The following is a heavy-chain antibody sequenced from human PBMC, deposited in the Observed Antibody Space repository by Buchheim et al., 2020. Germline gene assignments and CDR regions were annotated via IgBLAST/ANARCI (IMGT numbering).Heavy chain of an antibody. CDR2: INPNSGGT. CDR1: GYTFTDYH. CDR3: GLLSVAAGNWNFDL. D-gene: IGHD6-13*01. J-gene: IGHJ2*01. V-gene: IGHV1-2*02. Sequence: QVQLVQSGAEVKNPGASVRVSCKTSGYTFTDYHIHWMRQAPGQGLEWMGCINPNSGGTTYGQNFQGRITMTRDTSISTVYMDLNTLKSDDTAVFYCGLLSVAAGNWNFDLWGSGTL.